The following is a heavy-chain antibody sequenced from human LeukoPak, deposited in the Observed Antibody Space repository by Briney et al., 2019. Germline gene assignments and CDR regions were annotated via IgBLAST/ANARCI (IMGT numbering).Heavy chain of an antibody. CDR1: GYSFANYW. CDR3: ARLMYYYDSSGYYYYYYYMDV. D-gene: IGHD3-22*01. V-gene: IGHV5-51*01. Sequence: GESLKISCKGSGYSFANYWIGWVRQMPGKGLEWMGIIYPGDSDTRYSPSFQGQVTISADKSISTAYLQWSSLKASDTAMYYCARLMYYYDSSGYYYYYYYMDVWGKGTTVTVSS. CDR2: IYPGDSDT. J-gene: IGHJ6*03.